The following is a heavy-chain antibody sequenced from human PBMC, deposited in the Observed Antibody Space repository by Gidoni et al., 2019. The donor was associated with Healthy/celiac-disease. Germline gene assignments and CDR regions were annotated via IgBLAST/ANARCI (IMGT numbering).Heavy chain of an antibody. D-gene: IGHD3-9*01. Sequence: QVQLQESGPGLVKPSETLSLTCTVAGGSVSSGSYYWSWIRQPPGKGLEWIGYIYYSGSTNYNPSLKSRVTISVDTSKNQFSLKLSSVTAADTAVYYCARGLADYDILTGYSLDYWGQGTLVTVSS. CDR1: GGSVSSGSYY. CDR3: ARGLADYDILTGYSLDY. J-gene: IGHJ4*02. V-gene: IGHV4-61*01. CDR2: IYYSGST.